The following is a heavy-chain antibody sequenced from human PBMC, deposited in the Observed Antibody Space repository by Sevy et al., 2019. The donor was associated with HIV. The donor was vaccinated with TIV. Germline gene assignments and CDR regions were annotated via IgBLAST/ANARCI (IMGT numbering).Heavy chain of an antibody. CDR2: ISYDGSNK. D-gene: IGHD4-17*01. CDR3: ARDQHDYAGNLRTGWFDP. V-gene: IGHV3-30-3*01. J-gene: IGHJ5*02. Sequence: GGSLRLSCAASGFTLSSYAMHWVRQAPGKGLEWVAVISYDGSNKYYADSVKGRSTISRDNSKNTLYLQVKSLRTEDTAVYYCARDQHDYAGNLRTGWFDPWGQGTLVTVSS. CDR1: GFTLSSYA.